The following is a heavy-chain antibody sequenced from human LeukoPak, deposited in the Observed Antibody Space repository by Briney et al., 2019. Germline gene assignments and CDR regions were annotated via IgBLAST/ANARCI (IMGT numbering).Heavy chain of an antibody. CDR2: ISSGGSTT. D-gene: IGHD5-24*01. CDR1: GFTFTSYE. J-gene: IGHJ4*02. Sequence: PGGPLRLSCAASGFTFTSYEMKWVRQAPGQGLEWVSYISSGGSTTYYADSVKGRFTIPRDNSKNTLYLQMNSLRAEDTAVYYCARDSGDGYNLSYFDYWGQGTLVTVSS. V-gene: IGHV3-48*03. CDR3: ARDSGDGYNLSYFDY.